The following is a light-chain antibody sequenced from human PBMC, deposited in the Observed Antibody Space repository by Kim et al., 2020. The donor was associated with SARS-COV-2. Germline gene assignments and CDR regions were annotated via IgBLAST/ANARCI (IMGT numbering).Light chain of an antibody. CDR2: TAS. Sequence: DIQMTQSPSSLSASVGDRVTITCRASQDISSYLDWYQQKPGKAPKPLIYTASSLQSGVPSRFTGSGSETDFTLTISSLQPEDFATYYCQQNYSSSLTFGEGTKVDIK. J-gene: IGKJ1*01. CDR3: QQNYSSSLT. V-gene: IGKV1-39*01. CDR1: QDISSY.